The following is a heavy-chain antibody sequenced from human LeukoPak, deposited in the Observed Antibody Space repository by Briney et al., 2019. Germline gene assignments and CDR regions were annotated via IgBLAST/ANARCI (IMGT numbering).Heavy chain of an antibody. J-gene: IGHJ6*02. V-gene: IGHV1-2*02. CDR3: ARDGTVTTNYYYYYGMDV. Sequence: ASVKVSCKASGYTLTSYGINWMRQAPGQGLEWMGWVSTQSGNTNYAQKFQGRVTMTRDTSISTAYMELSRLRSDDTAVYYCARDGTVTTNYYYYYGMDVWGQGTTVTVSS. CDR1: GYTLTSYG. CDR2: VSTQSGNT. D-gene: IGHD4-11*01.